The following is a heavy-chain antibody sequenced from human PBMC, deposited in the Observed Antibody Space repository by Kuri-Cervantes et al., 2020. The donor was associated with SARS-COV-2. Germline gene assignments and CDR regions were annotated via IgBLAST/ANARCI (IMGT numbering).Heavy chain of an antibody. CDR3: ARAAGDQGEYYYYYYMDV. J-gene: IGHJ6*03. Sequence: LRLSCTVSGGSISSGDYYWSWIRQPPGKGLEWIGYIYYSGSTYYNPSLKSRVTISVDTSKNQFSLKLSSVTAADTAVYYCARAAGDQGEYYYYYYMDVWGKGTTVTVSS. CDR2: IYYSGST. CDR1: GGSISSGDYY. D-gene: IGHD7-27*01. V-gene: IGHV4-30-4*08.